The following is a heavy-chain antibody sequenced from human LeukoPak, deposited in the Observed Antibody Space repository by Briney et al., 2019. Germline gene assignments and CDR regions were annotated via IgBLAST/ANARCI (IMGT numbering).Heavy chain of an antibody. D-gene: IGHD2-8*01. CDR3: ARVSLVNGNGDAFDI. J-gene: IGHJ3*02. CDR1: GFTFSSYG. CDR2: IWYDGTNE. V-gene: IGHV3-33*01. Sequence: PGGSLRLSCVASGFTFSSYGMQWVRQAPGKGLEWVALIWYDGTNENYVDSVKGRFTISKDRSKNTLSLQMNSLKVEDTAVYYCARVSLVNGNGDAFDIWGQGTMVTVSS.